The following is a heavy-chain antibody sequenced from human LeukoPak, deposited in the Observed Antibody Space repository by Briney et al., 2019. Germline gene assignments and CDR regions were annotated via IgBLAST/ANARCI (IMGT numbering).Heavy chain of an antibody. CDR1: GFTFSDYL. Sequence: GGSLRLSCVASGFTFSDYLMDWVRQVPGKGLVWVSRINGDGSSASYADSVKGRFTISRDNAKNKLYLQMNSLRAEDTAVYYCARFKVTVTSIPWGQGTLVTVSS. J-gene: IGHJ5*02. D-gene: IGHD4-11*01. CDR2: INGDGSSA. V-gene: IGHV3-74*01. CDR3: ARFKVTVTSIP.